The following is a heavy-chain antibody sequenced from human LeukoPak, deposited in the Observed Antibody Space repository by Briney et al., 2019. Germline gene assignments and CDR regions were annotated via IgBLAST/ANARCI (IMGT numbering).Heavy chain of an antibody. V-gene: IGHV4-61*05. CDR2: IYYSGST. CDR3: ARFAYCGGHCWYYFDY. CDR1: GGSISGSSYY. D-gene: IGHD2-21*02. Sequence: SETLSLTCTVSGGSISGSSYYWGWIRQPPGKGLEWIGYIYYSGSTNYNPSLKSRVTISVDTSKNQFSLKLSSVTAADTAVYYCARFAYCGGHCWYYFDYWGQGSLVTVSS. J-gene: IGHJ4*02.